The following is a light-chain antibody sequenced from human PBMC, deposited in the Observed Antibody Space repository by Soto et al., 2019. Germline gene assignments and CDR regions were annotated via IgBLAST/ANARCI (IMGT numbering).Light chain of an antibody. CDR2: TNA. Sequence: QSVLTQPPSVSGTPGQSVTISCSGSTSNIGTNTVNWFQHLPGTAPPLLIYTNAQRPYGVHDRFSGSRSGTSASLAIGGFQSEDEADYYCATWDDSVYVFGTGTKVTVL. CDR3: ATWDDSVYV. V-gene: IGLV1-44*01. J-gene: IGLJ1*01. CDR1: TSNIGTNT.